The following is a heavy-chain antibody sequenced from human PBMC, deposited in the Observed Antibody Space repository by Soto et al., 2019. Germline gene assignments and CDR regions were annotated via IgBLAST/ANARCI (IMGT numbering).Heavy chain of an antibody. Sequence: QVQLQESGPGLVKPSQTLSLTCTVSGGSISSGGYYWSWIRQHPGKGLEWVGYIYYSGSTSYNPSLKSRVTISVDTSKNQFSLKLSSVTAADTAVYYCARGTVRSLFDYWGQGTLVTVSS. CDR3: ARGTVRSLFDY. CDR2: IYYSGST. CDR1: GGSISSGGYY. J-gene: IGHJ4*02. V-gene: IGHV4-31*03. D-gene: IGHD4-17*01.